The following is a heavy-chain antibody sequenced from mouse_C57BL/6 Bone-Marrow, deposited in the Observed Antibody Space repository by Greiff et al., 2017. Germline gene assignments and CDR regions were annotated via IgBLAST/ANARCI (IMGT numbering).Heavy chain of an antibody. CDR3: ARGYGSSYVFAY. J-gene: IGHJ3*01. CDR2: IDPSDSYT. D-gene: IGHD1-1*01. Sequence: QVQLQQPGAELVKPGASVQLSCKASGYTFTSYWMQWVKQRPGQGLEWIGEIDPSDSYTNYNQKFKGKATLTVDTSSSTAYMQLSSLTSEDCAVDYCARGYGSSYVFAYGGQGTLVTVSA. CDR1: GYTFTSYW. V-gene: IGHV1-50*01.